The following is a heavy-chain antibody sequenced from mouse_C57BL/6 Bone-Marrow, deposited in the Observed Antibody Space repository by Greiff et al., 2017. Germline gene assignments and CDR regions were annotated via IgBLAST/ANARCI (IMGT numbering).Heavy chain of an antibody. D-gene: IGHD1-1*01. Sequence: EVQLQESVAELVRPGASVKLSCTASGFNIKNTYMHWVKQRPEQGLEWIGRIDPANGNTKYAPKFQGKATITADTSSNTAYLQLSSLTSEDTAIYYCARLRLLRYLWFAYWGQGTLVTVSA. CDR2: IDPANGNT. CDR1: GFNIKNTY. V-gene: IGHV14-3*01. J-gene: IGHJ3*01. CDR3: ARLRLLRYLWFAY.